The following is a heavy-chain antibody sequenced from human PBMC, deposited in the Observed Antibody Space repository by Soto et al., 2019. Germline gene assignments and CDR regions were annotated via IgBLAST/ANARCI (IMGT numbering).Heavy chain of an antibody. J-gene: IGHJ3*02. V-gene: IGHV1-69*13. Sequence: SVKVSCKASGGTFSSYAISWVRQAPGQGLEWMGGIIPIFGTANYAQKFQGRVTITADESTSTAYMELSSLRSEDTAVYYCARDQRQQLVFAFDIWGQGTMVTV. CDR2: IIPIFGTA. CDR3: ARDQRQQLVFAFDI. D-gene: IGHD6-13*01. CDR1: GGTFSSYA.